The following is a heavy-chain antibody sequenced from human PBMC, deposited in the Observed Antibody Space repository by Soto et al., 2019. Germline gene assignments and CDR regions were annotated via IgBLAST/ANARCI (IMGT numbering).Heavy chain of an antibody. CDR1: GFTFDDYA. J-gene: IGHJ6*02. D-gene: IGHD3-9*01. CDR2: ISWNSGSI. CDR3: AKDHDILTPYGMDV. Sequence: EVQLVESGGGLVQPGRSLRLSCAASGFTFDDYAIHWVRQAPGKGLEWVSGISWNSGSIGYADSAKGRFTISRDNAKNSLYLQMNSLRAEDTALYYCAKDHDILTPYGMDVWGQGTTVTVSS. V-gene: IGHV3-9*01.